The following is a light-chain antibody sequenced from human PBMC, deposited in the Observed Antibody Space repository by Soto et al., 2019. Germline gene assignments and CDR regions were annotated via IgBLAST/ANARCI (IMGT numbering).Light chain of an antibody. J-gene: IGKJ2*01. CDR1: QSISSS. Sequence: IQMTQSPSTVSASVGDRVTITCRASQSISSSLAWYQQKPGKAPKVLIYDASSLDSGVPSRFSGSGYGTEFTLTVSSLQPGDFATYSCQQYESYPYSSGQGTKLEIK. V-gene: IGKV1-5*01. CDR3: QQYESYPYS. CDR2: DAS.